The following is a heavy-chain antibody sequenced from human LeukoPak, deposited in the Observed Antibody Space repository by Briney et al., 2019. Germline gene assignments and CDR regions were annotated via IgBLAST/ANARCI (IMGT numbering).Heavy chain of an antibody. J-gene: IGHJ4*02. D-gene: IGHD6-19*01. V-gene: IGHV4-59*01. CDR1: GGSIGSYY. CDR2: IYYSGST. Sequence: SETLSLTCTVSGGSIGSYYWSWIRQPPGKGLEWIGYIYYSGSTNYNPSLKSRVTISVDTSKNQFSLKLSSVTAADTAVYYCARSPVAGTWGTFDYWGQGTLVTVSS. CDR3: ARSPVAGTWGTFDY.